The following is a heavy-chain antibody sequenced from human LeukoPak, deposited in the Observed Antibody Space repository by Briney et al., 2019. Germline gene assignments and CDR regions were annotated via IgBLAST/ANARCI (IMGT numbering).Heavy chain of an antibody. D-gene: IGHD3-22*01. J-gene: IGHJ4*02. CDR3: ARLTITMIVVPPLRVPDY. V-gene: IGHV4-30-4*01. Sequence: PSETLSLTCTVSGGSISSGDYYWSWIRQPPGKGLEWIGYIYYSGSTYYNPSLKSRVTISVDTSKNQFSLKLSSVPAADTAVYYCARLTITMIVVPPLRVPDYWGQGTLVTVSS. CDR2: IYYSGST. CDR1: GGSISSGDYY.